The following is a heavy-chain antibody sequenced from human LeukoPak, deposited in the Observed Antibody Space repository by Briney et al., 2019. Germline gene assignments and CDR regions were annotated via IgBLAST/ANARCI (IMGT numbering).Heavy chain of an antibody. V-gene: IGHV3-53*01. J-gene: IGHJ2*01. D-gene: IGHD6-19*01. CDR1: GITVSTNY. Sequence: QAGGSLRLSCAASGITVSTNYMSWVRQAPGKGLEWVSVIYSGGTTYYADSVKGRFTISRDNSKNALYLQMNSLRVEDTAVYYCAREALAGDWYFDLWGRGALVTVSS. CDR2: IYSGGTT. CDR3: AREALAGDWYFDL.